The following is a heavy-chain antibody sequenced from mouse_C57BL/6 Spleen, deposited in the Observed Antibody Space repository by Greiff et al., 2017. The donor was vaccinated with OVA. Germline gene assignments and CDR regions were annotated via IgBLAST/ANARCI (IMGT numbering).Heavy chain of an antibody. CDR2: IYPGSGST. D-gene: IGHD2-5*01. CDR1: GYTFTSYW. Sequence: VQLQQPGAELVKPGASVKMSCKASGYTFTSYWITWVKQRPGQGLEWIGDIYPGSGSTNYNEKFTSKATLTVDPSSSPAYMQLSSLTSEDSAVYYCAREGYSNYDAMDYWGQGTSVTVSS. CDR3: AREGYSNYDAMDY. J-gene: IGHJ4*01. V-gene: IGHV1-55*01.